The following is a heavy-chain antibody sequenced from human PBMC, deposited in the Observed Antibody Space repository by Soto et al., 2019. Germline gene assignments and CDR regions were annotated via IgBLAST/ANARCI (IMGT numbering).Heavy chain of an antibody. J-gene: IGHJ6*02. CDR3: ARGETYLGV. Sequence: QVQLVQSGAEVKKPGSSVKVSCKTSRDTFNKYAFNWVRQAPGQGLEWMGWIIPIFSSRNYAEKFQGRVTITAGDSPSTAYMELRSLRFADPAVYYCARGETYLGVWGQGTTVTVSS. CDR1: RDTFNKYA. CDR2: IIPIFSSR. V-gene: IGHV1-69*01. D-gene: IGHD3-16*01.